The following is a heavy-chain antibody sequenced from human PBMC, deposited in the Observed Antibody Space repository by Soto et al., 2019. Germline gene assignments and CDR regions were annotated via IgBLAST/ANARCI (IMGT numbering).Heavy chain of an antibody. Sequence: SVKVSCKASGGTFSSYAISWVRQAPGQGLEWMGGIIPIFGTANYAQKFQGRVTITADESTSTAYMELSSLRSEDTAVYYCARGFVRDGYPGGYYYGMDVWGQGTTVTVSS. V-gene: IGHV1-69*13. CDR3: ARGFVRDGYPGGYYYGMDV. D-gene: IGHD5-12*01. J-gene: IGHJ6*02. CDR2: IIPIFGTA. CDR1: GGTFSSYA.